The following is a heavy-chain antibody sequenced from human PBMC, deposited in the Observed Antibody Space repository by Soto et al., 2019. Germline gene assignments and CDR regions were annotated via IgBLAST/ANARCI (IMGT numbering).Heavy chain of an antibody. CDR2: VNSDGSST. J-gene: IGHJ4*02. CDR1: GFTFSDYW. Sequence: GGSLRLSCAASGFTFSDYWMHWVRQAPGKGLVWVSRVNSDGSSTRYADSVKGGFTISRDNAKSTLYLQMNSLRAEDTAVYYCARVNSNYVFGWGQGTLVTVSS. CDR3: ARVNSNYVFG. V-gene: IGHV3-74*01. D-gene: IGHD4-4*01.